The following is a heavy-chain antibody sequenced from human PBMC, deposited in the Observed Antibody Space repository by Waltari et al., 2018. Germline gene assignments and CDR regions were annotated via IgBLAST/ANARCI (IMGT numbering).Heavy chain of an antibody. D-gene: IGHD3-16*02. V-gene: IGHV3-23*01. CDR2: ISGSGGST. J-gene: IGHJ4*02. Sequence: EVQLLESGGGLVQPGGSLRLSCAASGFTFSSYAMSWVRQAPGKGLGWVSAISGSGGSTYYADSVKGRFTISRDNSKNTLYLQMNSLRAEDTAVYYCAKASSFDDYVWGSYRYYFDYWGQGTLVTVSS. CDR3: AKASSFDDYVWGSYRYYFDY. CDR1: GFTFSSYA.